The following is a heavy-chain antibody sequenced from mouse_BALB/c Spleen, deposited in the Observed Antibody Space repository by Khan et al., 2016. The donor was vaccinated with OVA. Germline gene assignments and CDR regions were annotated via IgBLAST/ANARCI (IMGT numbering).Heavy chain of an antibody. CDR3: ARPPYFSYTLDH. CDR2: INTYTGEP. CDR1: GYTFTNYG. Sequence: QIQLVQSGPELKKPGETVKISCKASGYTFTNYGMNWVKQSPGKALKWMGWINTYTGEPTYADDFKGRFAFSLDTSASTAYLQINNLKSEDMATYFCARPPYFSYTLDHWGQGTSVTVSS. V-gene: IGHV9-1*02. D-gene: IGHD2-10*01. J-gene: IGHJ4*01.